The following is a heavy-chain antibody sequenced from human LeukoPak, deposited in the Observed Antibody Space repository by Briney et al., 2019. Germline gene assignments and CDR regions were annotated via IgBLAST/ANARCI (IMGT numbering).Heavy chain of an antibody. CDR3: ARQFGVVMPQCFQH. CDR1: GFTFSSYA. Sequence: GGSLRLSCAASGFTFSSYAMSWVRQAPGKGLEWVSAISGSGGSTYYADSVKGRFTISRDNSKSTLYLQMNSLRAEDTAVYYCARQFGVVMPQCFQHWGQGTLVTVSS. D-gene: IGHD3-3*01. V-gene: IGHV3-23*01. J-gene: IGHJ1*01. CDR2: ISGSGGST.